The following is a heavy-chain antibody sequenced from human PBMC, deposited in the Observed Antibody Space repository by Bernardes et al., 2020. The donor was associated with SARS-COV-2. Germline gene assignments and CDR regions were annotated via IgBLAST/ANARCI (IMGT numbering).Heavy chain of an antibody. V-gene: IGHV4-59*08. J-gene: IGHJ6*02. D-gene: IGHD2-15*01. CDR3: ARLGFCSGGDCYSPYYYYGMDV. Sequence: TLSLTCTVSRGSINSYYWSWIRQPPGKGLEWIGNIYFSGSTNYNPSFMSRVPISVDTSNNQLSLKLSSVTAADTAVYYCARLGFCSGGDCYSPYYYYGMDVWGQGTTVTVSS. CDR2: IYFSGST. CDR1: RGSINSYY.